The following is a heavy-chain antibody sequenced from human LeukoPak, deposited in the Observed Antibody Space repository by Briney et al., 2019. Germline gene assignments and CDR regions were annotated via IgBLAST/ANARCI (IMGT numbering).Heavy chain of an antibody. V-gene: IGHV3-15*01. CDR3: TTMGYVVRGVILYYYYYMDV. J-gene: IGHJ6*03. Sequence: GGCLRLSCAASGFTFGNAWMSCVRQAPGKWLEWVGCIISKTAGGTTAYAAPVKHRFTISRNDSKNTLYLQMNSLKTEDTAVYYCTTMGYVVRGVILYYYYYMDVWGKGTTVTVSS. CDR2: IISKTAGGTT. D-gene: IGHD3-10*01. CDR1: GFTFGNAW.